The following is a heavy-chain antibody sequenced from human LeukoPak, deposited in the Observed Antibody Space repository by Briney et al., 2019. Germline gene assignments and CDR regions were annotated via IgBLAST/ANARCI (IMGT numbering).Heavy chain of an antibody. CDR3: AREGAGTYYMDFDY. CDR2: ISSSGSTR. D-gene: IGHD1-26*01. Sequence: PGGSLRLXCAASGFTFSSYEMNRVRHAPGKGLEWVSYISSSGSTRYYADSVKGRFTISRDNAKNSLYLQMNSLRAEDTAVYYCAREGAGTYYMDFDYWGRGTLVTVSS. CDR1: GFTFSSYE. V-gene: IGHV3-48*03. J-gene: IGHJ4*02.